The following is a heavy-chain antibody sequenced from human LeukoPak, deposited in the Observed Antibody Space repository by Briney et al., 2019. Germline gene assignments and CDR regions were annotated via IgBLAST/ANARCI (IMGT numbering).Heavy chain of an antibody. CDR1: GFTFSSYG. CDR3: AKGNGTTDYYYMDV. Sequence: PGGSLRLSCAASGFTFSSYGVHWVRQAPGKGLEWVAVICYDGTNKYYADSVKGRFTISRDNSKNTLYLQMNNLRAEDTAVYYCAKGNGTTDYYYMDVWGKGTTVTVSS. J-gene: IGHJ6*03. V-gene: IGHV3-33*06. D-gene: IGHD1-7*01. CDR2: ICYDGTNK.